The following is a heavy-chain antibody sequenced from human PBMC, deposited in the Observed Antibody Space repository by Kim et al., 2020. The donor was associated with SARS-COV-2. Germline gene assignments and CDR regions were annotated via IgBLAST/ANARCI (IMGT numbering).Heavy chain of an antibody. J-gene: IGHJ6*02. CDR1: GYTFTSYG. Sequence: ASVKVSCKASGYTFTSYGISWVRQAPGQGLEWMGWISAYNGNTNYAQKLQGRVTMTTDTSTSTAYMELRSLRSDDTAVYYCALGTSGYYFLAGDYYYYYGMDVWGQGTTVTVSS. CDR3: ALGTSGYYFLAGDYYYYYGMDV. D-gene: IGHD3-3*01. CDR2: ISAYNGNT. V-gene: IGHV1-18*01.